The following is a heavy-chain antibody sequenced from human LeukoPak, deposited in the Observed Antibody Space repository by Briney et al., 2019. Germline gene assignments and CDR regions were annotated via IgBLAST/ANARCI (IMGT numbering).Heavy chain of an antibody. V-gene: IGHV4-4*07. CDR2: IYTSGST. Sequence: KPSETLSLTCTVSGGSISSYYWSWIRQPAGKGLEWIWRIYTSGSTNYNPSLKSRVTMSVDTSKNQFSLKLSSVTAADTAVYYCAGEQWLVSGNSGVLDYWGQGTLVTVSS. CDR1: GGSISSYY. D-gene: IGHD6-19*01. CDR3: AGEQWLVSGNSGVLDY. J-gene: IGHJ4*02.